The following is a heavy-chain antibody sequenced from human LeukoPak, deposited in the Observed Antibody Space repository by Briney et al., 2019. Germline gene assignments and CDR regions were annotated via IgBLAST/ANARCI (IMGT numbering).Heavy chain of an antibody. J-gene: IGHJ4*02. CDR2: ISSGATTI. CDR1: GFSFSNYE. Sequence: GGSLRLSCAASGFSFSNYEMNWVRQAPGKGLEWVSYISSGATTIYYADSVKGRFTISRDNAKNSLYLQMNSLRAEDTAVYYCASRGGIYSYYFDYWGQGTLVTVSS. CDR3: ASRGGIYSYYFDY. V-gene: IGHV3-48*03. D-gene: IGHD1-26*01.